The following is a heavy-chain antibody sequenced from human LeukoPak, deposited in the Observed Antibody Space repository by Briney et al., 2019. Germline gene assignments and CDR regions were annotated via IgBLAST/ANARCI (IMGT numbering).Heavy chain of an antibody. D-gene: IGHD3-16*01. CDR2: IYSGGST. Sequence: GGSLRLSCAASGFTVSSNYMSWVRQAPGKGLEWVSVIYSGGSTYYADSVKGRFTISRDNSKNTLFLQMNSLKAEDTAVYYCAKGDPRLYFDYWGQGTLVTVSS. CDR3: AKGDPRLYFDY. V-gene: IGHV3-53*01. CDR1: GFTVSSNY. J-gene: IGHJ4*02.